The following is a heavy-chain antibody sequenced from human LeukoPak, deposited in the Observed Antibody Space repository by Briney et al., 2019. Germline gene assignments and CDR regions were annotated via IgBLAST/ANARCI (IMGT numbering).Heavy chain of an antibody. J-gene: IGHJ4*02. D-gene: IGHD3-16*01. CDR2: ISSSSSYI. Sequence: AGGSLRLSCAASGFTFSSYEMNWVRQAPGKGLEWVSSISSSSSYIYYADSVKGRFTISRDNAKNSLYLQMNSLRAEDTAVYCCARDGGSFDYWGQGTLVTVSS. CDR1: GFTFSSYE. V-gene: IGHV3-21*01. CDR3: ARDGGSFDY.